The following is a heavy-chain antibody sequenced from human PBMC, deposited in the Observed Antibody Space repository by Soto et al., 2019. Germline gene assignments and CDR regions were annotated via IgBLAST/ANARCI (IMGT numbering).Heavy chain of an antibody. CDR1: GYTFTSYG. J-gene: IGHJ6*02. V-gene: IGHV1-18*04. CDR3: ARVGSSSWYSYYYGMDV. Sequence: ASVKVSCKASGYTFTSYGISWVRQAPGQGLEWMGWISAYNGNTNYAQKLQGRVTMTTGTSTSTAYMELRSLRSDDTAVYYCARVGSSSWYSYYYGMDVWGQGTTVTVSS. CDR2: ISAYNGNT. D-gene: IGHD6-13*01.